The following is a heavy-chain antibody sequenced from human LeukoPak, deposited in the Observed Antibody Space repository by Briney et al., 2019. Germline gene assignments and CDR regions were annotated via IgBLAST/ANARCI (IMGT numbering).Heavy chain of an antibody. Sequence: ASVKVSCKASGYTFTSYDINWVRQATGQGLEWMGWMNPNSGNTGYAQKFQGRVTMTRNTAISTAYMQLSSLRSEDTAVYYCARWGPYSSSWYQWDYYYYYMDVWGKGTTVTVSS. D-gene: IGHD6-13*01. CDR2: MNPNSGNT. CDR1: GYTFTSYD. V-gene: IGHV1-8*01. J-gene: IGHJ6*03. CDR3: ARWGPYSSSWYQWDYYYYYMDV.